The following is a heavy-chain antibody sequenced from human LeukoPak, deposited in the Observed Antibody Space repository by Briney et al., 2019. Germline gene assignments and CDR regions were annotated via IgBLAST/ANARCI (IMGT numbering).Heavy chain of an antibody. CDR2: INPNSGGP. D-gene: IGHD3-16*01. Sequence: ASVKVSCKASGYTFTGYYMHWVRQAPGQGLEWMGWINPNSGGPNYAQKFQGRVTMTRDTSISTAYMELSRLRSDDTAVYYCAGAAYYDYVWGSYGFDYWGQGTLVTVSS. V-gene: IGHV1-2*02. CDR3: AGAAYYDYVWGSYGFDY. J-gene: IGHJ4*02. CDR1: GYTFTGYY.